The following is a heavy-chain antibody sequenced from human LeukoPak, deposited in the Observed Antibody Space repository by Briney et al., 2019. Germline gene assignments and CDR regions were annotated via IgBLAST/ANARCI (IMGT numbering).Heavy chain of an antibody. D-gene: IGHD3-10*01. J-gene: IGHJ4*02. Sequence: SETLSLTCTVSGGSISSSSYYWGWIRQPPEKGLEWIGSIYYSGSTYYNLSLKSRVTISVDTSKNQFSLKLSSVTAADTAVYYCARGTYGSGSYSWGQGTLVTVSS. CDR1: GGSISSSSYY. CDR3: ARGTYGSGSYS. V-gene: IGHV4-39*07. CDR2: IYYSGST.